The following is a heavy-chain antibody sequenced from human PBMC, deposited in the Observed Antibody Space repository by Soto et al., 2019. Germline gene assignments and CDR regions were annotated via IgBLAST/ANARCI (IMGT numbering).Heavy chain of an antibody. D-gene: IGHD2-15*01. V-gene: IGHV1-8*01. J-gene: IGHJ5*02. Sequence: QVQLVQSGAEVKKPGASVRVSCKASGYTFTSSDVYWVRQATGQGLELMGWMNPNTGNTGYAQKFQGRVTITRTTSISTAYMELSSLRSEDTAVYYCARGSNHCSGGSCYSDWFDPWGQGTPVTVSS. CDR3: ARGSNHCSGGSCYSDWFDP. CDR2: MNPNTGNT. CDR1: GYTFTSSD.